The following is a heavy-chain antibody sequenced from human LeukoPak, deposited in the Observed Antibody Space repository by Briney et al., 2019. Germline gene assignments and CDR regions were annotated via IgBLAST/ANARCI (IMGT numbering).Heavy chain of an antibody. D-gene: IGHD5-18*01. J-gene: IGHJ4*02. CDR1: GFTFSGYT. V-gene: IGHV3-30*04. CDR3: ARAGVLRWIQLWLIGY. CDR2: ISYDGSNK. Sequence: GGSLRLSCAASGFTFSGYTMNWVRQAPGKGLEWVAVISYDGSNKYYADSVKGRFTISRDNSKNTLYLQMNSLRAEDTSVYYCARAGVLRWIQLWLIGYWGQGTLVTVSS.